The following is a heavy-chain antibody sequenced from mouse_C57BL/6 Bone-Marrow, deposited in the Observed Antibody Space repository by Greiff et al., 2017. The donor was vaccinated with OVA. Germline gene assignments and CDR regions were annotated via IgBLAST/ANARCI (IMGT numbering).Heavy chain of an antibody. J-gene: IGHJ4*01. V-gene: IGHV1-50*01. CDR1: GYTFTSYW. CDR2: IDPSDSYT. D-gene: IGHD2-2*01. Sequence: QVQLQQPGAELVKPGASVKLSCKASGYTFTSYWMQWVKQRPGQGLEWIGEIDPSDSYTNYNQKFKGKATLTVDTSSSTAYMQLSSLTSEDSAVYYCARPPPGYDDYAMDYWGQGTSVTVSS. CDR3: ARPPPGYDDYAMDY.